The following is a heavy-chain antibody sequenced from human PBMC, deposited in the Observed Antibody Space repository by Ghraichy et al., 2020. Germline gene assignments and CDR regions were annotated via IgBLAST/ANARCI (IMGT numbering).Heavy chain of an antibody. D-gene: IGHD2-21*02. CDR3: ARGGTPTTRWSLTDY. J-gene: IGHJ4*02. Sequence: GGSLRLSCAASGFNFGYYWMHWVRQAPGKGLVWVSRINSDGSTTNHADSVKGRFTISRDNAKNTLYLHMSSLRAEDTAVYFCARGGTPTTRWSLTDYWGQGTLVTVSS. V-gene: IGHV3-74*01. CDR1: GFNFGYYW. CDR2: INSDGSTT.